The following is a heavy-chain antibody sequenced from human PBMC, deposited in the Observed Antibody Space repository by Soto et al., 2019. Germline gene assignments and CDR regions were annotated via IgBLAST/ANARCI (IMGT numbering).Heavy chain of an antibody. Sequence: QVQLQQWGAGLLKPSETLSLTCSVYGWSFSGYYLSWIRQPQGKGLVWMGEINHSGMTNDNPSLKSRITISVEPPTTQFSPKPRSVTAADTAVYYCATGPSGASCYSAFNSCGHTFEYWGQRTLVTVTS. J-gene: IGHJ4*02. D-gene: IGHD2-15*01. V-gene: IGHV4-34*01. CDR3: ATGPSGASCYSAFNSCGHTFEY. CDR1: GWSFSGYY. CDR2: INHSGMT.